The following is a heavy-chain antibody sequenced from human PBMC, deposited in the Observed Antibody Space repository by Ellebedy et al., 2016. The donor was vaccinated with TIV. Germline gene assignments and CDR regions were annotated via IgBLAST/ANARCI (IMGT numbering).Heavy chain of an antibody. CDR1: GLSFSNVW. Sequence: GESLKISCAASGLSFSNVWMHWVRQAPGKGLEWVGRIKSKIDGGTTDYAAPVKGRFTISRDDSKKTVYLQMNSLKTEDTAVYYCATDSDSTGLYDDAFDIWGQGTMVTVSS. CDR2: IKSKIDGGTT. D-gene: IGHD3-22*01. J-gene: IGHJ3*02. V-gene: IGHV3-15*07. CDR3: ATDSDSTGLYDDAFDI.